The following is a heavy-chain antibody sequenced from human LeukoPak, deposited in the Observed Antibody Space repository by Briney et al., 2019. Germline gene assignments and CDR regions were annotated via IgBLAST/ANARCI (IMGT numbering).Heavy chain of an antibody. V-gene: IGHV3-23*01. Sequence: RSGGSLRLSCAASGFTFSSYSMNWVRQAPGKGLEWVSAISGSGGSTYYADSVKGRFTISRDNSKNTLYLQMNSLRAEDTAVYYCAKYSATDSSGYYYRGTLARPADYWGQGTLVTVSS. CDR3: AKYSATDSSGYYYRGTLARPADY. CDR2: ISGSGGST. D-gene: IGHD3-22*01. CDR1: GFTFSSYS. J-gene: IGHJ4*02.